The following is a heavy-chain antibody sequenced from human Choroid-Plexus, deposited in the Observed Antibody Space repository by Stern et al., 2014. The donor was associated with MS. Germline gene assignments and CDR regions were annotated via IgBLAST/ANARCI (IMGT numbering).Heavy chain of an antibody. V-gene: IGHV3-30*18. CDR2: VSYDGSNK. D-gene: IGHD2/OR15-2a*01. CDR3: AKDRQYLTYFFDH. CDR1: GFTLGSCA. Sequence: QVQLMQSGGGVVQPGRPLRLSCVASGFTLGSCAMHWVRQAPGKGLEWGAGVSYDGSNKYYADSVKGRFTISRDNSQNTLYMQMSSLRPEDTAVYYCAKDRQYLTYFFDHWGQGSLVTVSS. J-gene: IGHJ5*02.